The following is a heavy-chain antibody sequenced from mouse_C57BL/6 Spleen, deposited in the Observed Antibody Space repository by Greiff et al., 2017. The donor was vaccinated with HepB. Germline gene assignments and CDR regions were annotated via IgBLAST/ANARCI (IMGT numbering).Heavy chain of an antibody. CDR3: ARSSNYYYAMDY. D-gene: IGHD2-5*01. CDR1: GYTFTSYW. Sequence: QVQLQQPGAELVRPGSSVKLSCKASGYTFTSYWMDWVKQRPGQGLEWIGNIYPSDSETHYNQKFKDKATLTVDKSSSTAYMQLCSLTSEDSAVYYCARSSNYYYAMDYWGQGTSVTVSS. J-gene: IGHJ4*01. V-gene: IGHV1-61*01. CDR2: IYPSDSET.